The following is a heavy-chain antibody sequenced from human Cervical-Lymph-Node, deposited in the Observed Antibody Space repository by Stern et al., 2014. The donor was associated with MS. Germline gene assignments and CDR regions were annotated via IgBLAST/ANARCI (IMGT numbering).Heavy chain of an antibody. V-gene: IGHV2-5*01. J-gene: IGHJ4*02. CDR3: AHRTAGPFDY. CDR2: IYWYDQK. Sequence: QVTLKESGPALVKPTQTLTLTCTFSGFSLSTSGLGVGWIRQPPGEALEWLAYIYWYDQKRYSPSLKSRLTITKYTSKNQVVLTLTNVDPVDTATYYCAHRTAGPFDYWGQGTLVTVSS. CDR1: GFSLSTSGLG.